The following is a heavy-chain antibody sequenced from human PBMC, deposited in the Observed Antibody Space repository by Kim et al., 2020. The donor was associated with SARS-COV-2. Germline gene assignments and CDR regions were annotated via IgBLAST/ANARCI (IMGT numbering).Heavy chain of an antibody. D-gene: IGHD3-3*01. V-gene: IGHV3-11*01. CDR2: ISSSGSTI. J-gene: IGHJ6*02. CDR1: GFTFSDYY. CDR3: AGDGKSYYDFWCGCEWRRYFYYGMDV. Sequence: GGSLRLSCAASGFTFSDYYMSWIRQAPGKGLEWVSYISSSGSTIYYADSVKGRFTISRANAKNSLYLQMNSLRAEDTAVYYCAGDGKSYYDFWCGCEWRRYFYYGMDVWGQGTTVTVSS.